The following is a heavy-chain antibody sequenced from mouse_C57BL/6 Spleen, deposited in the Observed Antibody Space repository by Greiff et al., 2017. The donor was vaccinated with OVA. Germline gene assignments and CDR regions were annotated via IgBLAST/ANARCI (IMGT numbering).Heavy chain of an antibody. Sequence: EVKLVESGGGLVKPGGSLKLSCAASGFTFSDYGMHWVRQAPEKGLEWVAYISSGSSTIYYADTVKGRFTISRDNAKNTLFLQRTSLRSEDTAMYYCARGDYAFAYWGQGTLVTVSA. J-gene: IGHJ3*01. CDR2: ISSGSSTI. V-gene: IGHV5-17*01. CDR3: ARGDYAFAY. D-gene: IGHD2-4*01. CDR1: GFTFSDYG.